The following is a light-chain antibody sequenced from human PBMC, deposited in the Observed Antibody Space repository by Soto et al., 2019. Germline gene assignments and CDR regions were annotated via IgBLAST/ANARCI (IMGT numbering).Light chain of an antibody. CDR1: SSNIGASYD. J-gene: IGLJ1*01. V-gene: IGLV1-40*01. Sequence: QSVLTQPPSVSGAPGQRVTISCTGSSSNIGASYDVNWYQQLPGTAPKLLIYGNTNRPSGVPDRFSGSKSGTSASLAITGLQAEDEADYYCQSYDNRLSGYVFGTGTKVTVL. CDR2: GNT. CDR3: QSYDNRLSGYV.